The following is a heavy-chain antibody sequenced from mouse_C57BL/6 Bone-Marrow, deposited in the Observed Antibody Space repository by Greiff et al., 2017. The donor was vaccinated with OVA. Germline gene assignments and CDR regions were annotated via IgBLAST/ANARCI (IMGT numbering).Heavy chain of an antibody. D-gene: IGHD2-3*01. V-gene: IGHV3-6*01. Sequence: EVQLQESGPGLVKPSQSLSLTCSVTGYSITSGYYWNWIRQFPGNKLEWMGYISYDGSNNYNPSLKNRISITRDTSKNQFFLKLNSVTTEDTATYYCARIYDGYYPSYWYFDVWGTGTTVTVSS. CDR3: ARIYDGYYPSYWYFDV. CDR1: GYSITSGYY. J-gene: IGHJ1*03. CDR2: ISYDGSN.